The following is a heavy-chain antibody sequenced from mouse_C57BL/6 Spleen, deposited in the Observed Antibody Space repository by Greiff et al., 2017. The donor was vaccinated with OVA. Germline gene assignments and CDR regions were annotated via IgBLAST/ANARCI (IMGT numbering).Heavy chain of an antibody. CDR1: GYSFTDYN. D-gene: IGHD1-1*01. J-gene: IGHJ1*03. V-gene: IGHV1-39*01. CDR2: INPNYGTT. Sequence: VQLQQSGPELVKPGASVKISCKASGYSFTDYNMNWVKQSNGKSLEWIGVINPNYGTTSYNQKFKGKATLTVAQSSSTAYMQLNSLTSEDSAVYYCARGAYYYGTDEGYFDVWGTGTTVTVSS. CDR3: ARGAYYYGTDEGYFDV.